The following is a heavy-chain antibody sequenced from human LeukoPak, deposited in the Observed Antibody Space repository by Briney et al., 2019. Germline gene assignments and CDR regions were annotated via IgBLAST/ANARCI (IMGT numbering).Heavy chain of an antibody. V-gene: IGHV7-4-1*02. CDR2: IHPSTGNP. CDR1: GYTFTNYA. D-gene: IGHD2-15*01. J-gene: IGHJ4*02. Sequence: ASVKVSCKTSGYTFTNYAMNWVRQARGQGLEWMGWIHPSTGNPTYAQGFTGRFVFSLDTSVSTTYLQISSLKGEDTAVYYCARSVEYCSGGSCYRRLDYWGQGTLVTVSS. CDR3: ARSVEYCSGGSCYRRLDY.